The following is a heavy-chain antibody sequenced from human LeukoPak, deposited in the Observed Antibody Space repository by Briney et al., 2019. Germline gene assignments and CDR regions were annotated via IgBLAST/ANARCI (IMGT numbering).Heavy chain of an antibody. CDR1: GGSISSGSYY. V-gene: IGHV4-61*02. D-gene: IGHD1-1*01. CDR3: ARDRWNAPWNWFDP. Sequence: SETLSLTCTVSGGSISSGSYYWSWIRQPAGKGLEWIGRIYTGGSTNYNPSLKSRVTISVDTSKNQFSLKLTSVTAADTAVYYCARDRWNAPWNWFDPWGQGTLVTVSS. CDR2: IYTGGST. J-gene: IGHJ5*02.